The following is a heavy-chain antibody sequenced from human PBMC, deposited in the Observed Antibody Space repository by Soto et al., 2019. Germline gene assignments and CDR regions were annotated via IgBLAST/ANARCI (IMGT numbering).Heavy chain of an antibody. CDR3: ANLAVAGFDY. V-gene: IGHV3-30-3*01. CDR1: GFTFSIYA. J-gene: IGHJ4*02. D-gene: IGHD6-19*01. CDR2: ISYDGSNK. Sequence: PGGSLRLSCAASGFTFSIYAMHWVRQAPGKGLEWVAVISYDGSNKYYADSVKGRFTISRDNSKNTLYLQMNSLRAEDTAVYYCANLAVAGFDYWGQGTLVTVSS.